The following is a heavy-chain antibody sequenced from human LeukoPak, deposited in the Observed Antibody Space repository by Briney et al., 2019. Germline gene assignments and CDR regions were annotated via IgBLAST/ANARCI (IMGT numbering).Heavy chain of an antibody. Sequence: ASLKVSCKASGYTFTNYYIHWVRQAPGQGLEWMGIINPSGGSTIYAQKFQGRVTMTRDTSTSTVYMELSSLRSDDTAVYYCARSVVSGDYWGQGTLVTVSS. CDR3: ARSVVSGDY. V-gene: IGHV1-46*01. CDR1: GYTFTNYY. CDR2: INPSGGST. D-gene: IGHD2-2*01. J-gene: IGHJ4*02.